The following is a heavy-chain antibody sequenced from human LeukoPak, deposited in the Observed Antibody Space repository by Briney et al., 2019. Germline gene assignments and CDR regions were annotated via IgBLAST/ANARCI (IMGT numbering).Heavy chain of an antibody. CDR1: GFTFSSYS. CDR3: ARLSGSFGRYYFDY. J-gene: IGHJ4*02. Sequence: GGSLRLSCAASGFTFSSYSMNWVRQAPGKGLEWVSYISSSSSTIYYADSVKGRFTISRDNAKNSLYLQMNSLRAEDTAVYYCARLSGSFGRYYFDYWGQGTLVTVSS. CDR2: ISSSSSTI. D-gene: IGHD1-26*01. V-gene: IGHV3-48*01.